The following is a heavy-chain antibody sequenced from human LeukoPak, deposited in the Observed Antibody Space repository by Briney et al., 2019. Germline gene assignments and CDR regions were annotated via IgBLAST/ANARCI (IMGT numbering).Heavy chain of an antibody. V-gene: IGHV4-59*01. D-gene: IGHD3-10*01. CDR3: ARVENYYGSGXXLTYFDY. J-gene: IGHJ4*01. CDR2: YSGSX. Sequence: YSGSXNYNPSLKSRVTISVDTSKNQFSLKLSSVTAADTAVYYCARVENYYGSGXXLTYFDYWGXXTXXXXSS.